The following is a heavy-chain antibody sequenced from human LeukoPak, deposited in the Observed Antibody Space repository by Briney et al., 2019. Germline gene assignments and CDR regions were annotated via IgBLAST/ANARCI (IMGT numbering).Heavy chain of an antibody. Sequence: GGSLRLPCAASGFTFSSYSMNWVRQAPGKGLEWVSVLYSGGTTCYADSVKGRFTISRDNSKNTLYLQMNSLRAEDTAVYYCARDSNYDYWGQGTLVTVSS. D-gene: IGHD6-13*01. CDR1: GFTFSSYS. CDR2: LYSGGTT. J-gene: IGHJ4*02. V-gene: IGHV3-66*02. CDR3: ARDSNYDY.